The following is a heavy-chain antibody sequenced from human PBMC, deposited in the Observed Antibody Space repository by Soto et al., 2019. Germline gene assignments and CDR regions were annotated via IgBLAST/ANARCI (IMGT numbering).Heavy chain of an antibody. CDR3: ARAMPYCSSTSCYKEGIWFDP. CDR2: INAGNGNT. V-gene: IGHV1-3*01. D-gene: IGHD2-2*02. J-gene: IGHJ5*02. Sequence: QVQLVQSGAEVKKPGASVKVSCKASGYTFPSYAMHWVRQAPGKRLEWMGWINAGNGNTKYSQKFQGRVTITRDTSASTAYMELSSLRSEDTAVYYCARAMPYCSSTSCYKEGIWFDPWGQGTLVTVSS. CDR1: GYTFPSYA.